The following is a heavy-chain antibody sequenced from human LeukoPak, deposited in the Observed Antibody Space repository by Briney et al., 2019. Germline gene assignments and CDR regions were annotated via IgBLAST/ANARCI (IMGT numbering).Heavy chain of an antibody. J-gene: IGHJ5*02. CDR2: IWFDGSHR. V-gene: IGHV3-33*01. Sequence: GGSLRRSCAASGFSFSGSGMHWVRQAPGKGLEWVALIWFDGSHRYYAVSVKGRLTISRDNSNNTLFLQMNSLRVEDTAVSYCATAGAWGQGTLVTVSS. CDR1: GFSFSGSG. CDR3: ATAGA.